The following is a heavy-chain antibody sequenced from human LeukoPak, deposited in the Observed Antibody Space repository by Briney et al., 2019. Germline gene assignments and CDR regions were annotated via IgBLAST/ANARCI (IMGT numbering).Heavy chain of an antibody. Sequence: GGSLRLSCAASRFTFSSYWMSWVRQAPGKGLEWVGNIKQDGSEKFYVDSVKGRFTISRDNAKNSLYLQMSSLRAEDTALYYCARPYCDITPPGRDYCGASVWGQGTTATVSS. CDR1: RFTFSSYW. CDR2: IKQDGSEK. D-gene: IGHD4-23*01. V-gene: IGHV3-7*01. J-gene: IGHJ6*02. CDR3: ARPYCDITPPGRDYCGASV.